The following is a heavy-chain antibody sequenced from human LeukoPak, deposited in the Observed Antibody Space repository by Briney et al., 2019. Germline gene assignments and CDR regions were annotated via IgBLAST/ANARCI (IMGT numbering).Heavy chain of an antibody. CDR3: ARGVEASGVGFYAFDI. Sequence: GSLRLSCVVSGFTFTNDYMSWVRQAPGKGLEWIGRLYNGGDTNYSPSLRSRVTMPVDTSKNQFSLKLKSVTAADTAVYYCARGVEASGVGFYAFDIWVQGTMVTVSS. V-gene: IGHV4-4*07. D-gene: IGHD6-13*01. J-gene: IGHJ3*02. CDR2: LYNGGDT. CDR1: GFTFTNDY.